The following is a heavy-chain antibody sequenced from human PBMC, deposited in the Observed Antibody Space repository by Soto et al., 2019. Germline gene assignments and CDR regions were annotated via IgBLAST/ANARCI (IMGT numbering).Heavy chain of an antibody. CDR2: INAANGNT. Sequence: QVQLVQSGAEEKKPGASVKVSCKASGYTFTSYAMHWVRQAPGQRLEWMGWINAANGNTKYSQNFQGRVTTTRDTSASTADRELSSLRSEDTAVYNCANDILFDSWGQGPLVTVSS. V-gene: IGHV1-3*05. CDR3: ANDILFDS. D-gene: IGHD3-9*01. J-gene: IGHJ4*02. CDR1: GYTFTSYA.